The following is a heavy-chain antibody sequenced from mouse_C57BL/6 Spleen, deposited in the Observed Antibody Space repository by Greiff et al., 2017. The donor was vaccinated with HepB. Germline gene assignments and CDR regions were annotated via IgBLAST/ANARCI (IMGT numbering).Heavy chain of an antibody. Sequence: EVMLVESGEGLVKPGGSLKLSCAASGFTFSSYAMSWVRQTPEKRLEWVAYISSGGDYIYYADTVKGRFTISRAHARNTRYLQMSSLKSEDTAMYYCTREGSYYGSSSLYAMDYWGQGTSVTVSS. CDR3: TREGSYYGSSSLYAMDY. V-gene: IGHV5-9-1*02. J-gene: IGHJ4*01. CDR2: ISSGGDYI. CDR1: GFTFSSYA. D-gene: IGHD1-1*01.